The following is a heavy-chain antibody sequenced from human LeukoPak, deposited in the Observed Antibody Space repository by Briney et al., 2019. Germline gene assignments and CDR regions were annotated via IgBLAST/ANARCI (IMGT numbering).Heavy chain of an antibody. CDR1: GFTFSDYY. V-gene: IGHV3-11*01. CDR3: AKVSYLSDYFDY. D-gene: IGHD1-26*01. CDR2: ISSSGSTI. J-gene: IGHJ4*02. Sequence: PGGSLRLSCAASGFTFSDYYMSWIRQAPGKGLEWVSYISSSGSTIYYADSVKGRFTISRDNSKNTLYLQMNSLRAEDTAVYYCAKVSYLSDYFDYWGQGTLVTVSP.